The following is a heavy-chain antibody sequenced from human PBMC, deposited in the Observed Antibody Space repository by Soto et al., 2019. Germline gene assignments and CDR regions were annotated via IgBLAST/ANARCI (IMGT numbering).Heavy chain of an antibody. D-gene: IGHD6-6*01. CDR1: GFTFSSYS. CDR2: ISSSSSYI. CDR3: ARGSSSSLDY. V-gene: IGHV3-21*01. Sequence: EVQLVESGGGLVKPGGSLRLSCAASGFTFSSYSMNWVHQAPGKGLEWVSSISSSSSYIYYADSVKGRFTISRDNAKNSLYLQMNSLRAEDTAVYYCARGSSSSLDYWGQGTLVTVSS. J-gene: IGHJ4*02.